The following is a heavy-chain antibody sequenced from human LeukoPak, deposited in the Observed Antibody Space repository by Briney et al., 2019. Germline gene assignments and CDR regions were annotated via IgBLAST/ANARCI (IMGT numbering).Heavy chain of an antibody. CDR2: IGASGGDI. V-gene: IGHV3-23*01. CDR1: GFTFSSYT. CDR3: ARDPNWGSGY. D-gene: IGHD7-27*01. J-gene: IGHJ4*02. Sequence: GGSLRLSCATSGFTFSSYTMIWVRQAPGKGLEWVSIIGASGGDIHYADSVKGRFSISRDNPKNTLTLQMNSLRVDGTAVYYCARDPNWGSGYWGQGTLVTVSS.